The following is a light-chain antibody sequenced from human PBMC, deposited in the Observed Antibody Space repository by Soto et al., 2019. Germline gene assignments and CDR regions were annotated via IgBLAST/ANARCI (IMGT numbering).Light chain of an antibody. J-gene: IGKJ4*01. Sequence: IVLTQSPVTLSLSPGERATLSCGASQSITSNFVAWYQKKPGLAPRLLIFDASTRAIGIPDRFSGSGSGTDFTLTIRGLEPEDSAVYYCHHFADSPTFGGGTKVAIK. CDR1: QSITSNF. CDR2: DAS. V-gene: IGKV3D-20*01. CDR3: HHFADSPT.